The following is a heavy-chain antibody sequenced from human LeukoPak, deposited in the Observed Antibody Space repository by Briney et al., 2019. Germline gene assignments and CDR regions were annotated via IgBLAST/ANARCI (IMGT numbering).Heavy chain of an antibody. J-gene: IGHJ5*02. D-gene: IGHD5-24*01. CDR2: INPNSGGT. CDR1: GYTFTGYY. V-gene: IGHV1-2*02. CDR3: ARQTSGGYTVFSGKPRGHWFDP. Sequence: ASVKVSCKASGYTFTGYYMHWVRQAPGQGLEWMGWINPNSGGTNYAQKFQGRVTITADDSTSTAYMDLSSLTSEDTAVYYCARQTSGGYTVFSGKPRGHWFDPWGQGTLATVSS.